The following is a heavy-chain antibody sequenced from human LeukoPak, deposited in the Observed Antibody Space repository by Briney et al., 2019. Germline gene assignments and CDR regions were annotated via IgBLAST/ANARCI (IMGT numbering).Heavy chain of an antibody. CDR2: IHPEGNEK. CDR1: GFSFSNFW. CDR3: ARGDDFSGDH. V-gene: IGHV3-7*04. Sequence: PGGSLRLSCATSGFSFSNFWMSWVRQAPGGGLQWVAHIHPEGNEKYHVESVKGRFTISRDNERNLLLRQMNGVRVEDTAVYYCARGDDFSGDHWGQGTLVTVSS. J-gene: IGHJ4*02. D-gene: IGHD1-1*01.